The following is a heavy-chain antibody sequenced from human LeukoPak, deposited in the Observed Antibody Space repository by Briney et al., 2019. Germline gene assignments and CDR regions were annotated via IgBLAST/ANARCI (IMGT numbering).Heavy chain of an antibody. J-gene: IGHJ4*02. D-gene: IGHD1-26*01. Sequence: SETLSLTSTVSGGSISSNYWSWLPQPPGKGREWMGYVYYGGSTNYNPSLKSRVTISVDTSKIQFSLKLRSVTAADTAVYYCARAPGQGATFFDYWGQGTLVTVSS. CDR3: ARAPGQGATFFDY. CDR2: VYYGGST. CDR1: GGSISSNY. V-gene: IGHV4-59*01.